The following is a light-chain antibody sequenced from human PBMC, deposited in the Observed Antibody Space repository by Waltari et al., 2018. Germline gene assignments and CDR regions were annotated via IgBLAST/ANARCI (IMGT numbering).Light chain of an antibody. CDR1: TGAVTSGHY. CDR2: DTI. Sequence: QAVVTQEPSLTVSPGGTVTLTCGSSTGAVTSGHYPYWVQQKPGQVPSTLIYDTINRHSLTPARCSGSRRGGHAAPTLSGAQPEDEAEYYCLLWYRCARWVFGGGTKLSVL. V-gene: IGLV7-46*01. CDR3: LLWYRCARWV. J-gene: IGLJ3*02.